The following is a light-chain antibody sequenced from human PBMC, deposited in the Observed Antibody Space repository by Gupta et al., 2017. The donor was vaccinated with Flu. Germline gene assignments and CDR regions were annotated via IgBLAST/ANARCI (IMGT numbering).Light chain of an antibody. J-gene: IGKJ4*01. CDR1: QSLTGNH. Sequence: LLTQSPGTLSLSPGETATLSCWASQSLTGNHLAWYQQKPGQPPRLLIYATSSRATDISASFSGSGSVTDFTLTINKLEPEDFAIYYCQQYGSLPLTFGGGTKVEMK. V-gene: IGKV3-20*01. CDR3: QQYGSLPLT. CDR2: ATS.